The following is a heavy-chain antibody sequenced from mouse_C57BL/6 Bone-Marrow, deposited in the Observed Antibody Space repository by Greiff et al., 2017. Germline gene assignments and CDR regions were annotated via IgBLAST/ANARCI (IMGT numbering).Heavy chain of an antibody. CDR3: ARGGYYSYAIDY. CDR2: ISSGSSTI. Sequence: EVQLVESGGGLVKPGGSLKLSCTASGFTFSDYGLHWVRQAPKKGLEWVAYISSGSSTIYYAYTVKGRFTITRDNAENNLFLQVTSLRSEDTAMYCCARGGYYSYAIDYWGPGTSVTVSS. CDR1: GFTFSDYG. V-gene: IGHV5-17*01. J-gene: IGHJ4*01. D-gene: IGHD1-2*01.